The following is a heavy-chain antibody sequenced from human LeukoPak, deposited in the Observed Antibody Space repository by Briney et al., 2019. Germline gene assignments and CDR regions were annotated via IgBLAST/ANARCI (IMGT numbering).Heavy chain of an antibody. V-gene: IGHV4-34*01. CDR1: GGPFSSYY. J-gene: IGHJ6*04. D-gene: IGHD3-10*01. CDR3: ARLDGSGSYYYYGMDV. Sequence: SETLSLTCAVYGGPFSSYYWSWIRQPPGKGLEWIGEINHSGSTNYNPSLKSRVTISVDTSKNQFSLKLSSVTAADTAVYYCARLDGSGSYYYYGMDVWGKGTTVTVSS. CDR2: INHSGST.